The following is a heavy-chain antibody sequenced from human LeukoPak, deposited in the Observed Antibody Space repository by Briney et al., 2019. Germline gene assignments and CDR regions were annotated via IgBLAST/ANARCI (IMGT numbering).Heavy chain of an antibody. CDR2: ISGYNGNT. J-gene: IGHJ4*02. CDR3: ARAPAVAGEIDY. V-gene: IGHV1-18*01. Sequence: GASVKVSCKASGYTFSSYGISWVRQAPGQGLEWMGWISGYNGNTHYAQKVQGRVTMTTDTSTSTAYMELRSLRSDDTAVYYCARAPAVAGEIDYWGQGTLVTVSS. CDR1: GYTFSSYG. D-gene: IGHD6-19*01.